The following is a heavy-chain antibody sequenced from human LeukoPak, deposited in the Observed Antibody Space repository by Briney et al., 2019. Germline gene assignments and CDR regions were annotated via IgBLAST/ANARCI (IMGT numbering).Heavy chain of an antibody. CDR3: ARGGYSYGYLSFYYYYMDV. D-gene: IGHD5-18*01. Sequence: VASVKVSYKASGYTFTSYDINWVRQATGQGLEWMGWMNPNSGNTGYAQKFQGRVTMTRNTSISTAYMELSSLRSEDTAVYYCARGGYSYGYLSFYYYYMDVWGKGTTVTVSS. CDR1: GYTFTSYD. V-gene: IGHV1-8*01. J-gene: IGHJ6*03. CDR2: MNPNSGNT.